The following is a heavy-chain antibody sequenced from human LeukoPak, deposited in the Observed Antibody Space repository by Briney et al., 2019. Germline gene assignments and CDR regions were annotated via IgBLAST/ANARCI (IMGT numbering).Heavy chain of an antibody. CDR2: IDPSDSYT. CDR3: ARAQAFTIFGVVMPYGMDV. D-gene: IGHD3-3*01. Sequence: GESLKISCKGSGYSFTSYWISWVRQMPGKGLEWMGRIDPSDSYTNYSPSFQGHVTISADKSISTAYLQWSSLKASDTAMYYCARAQAFTIFGVVMPYGMDVWGQGTTVTVSS. J-gene: IGHJ6*02. V-gene: IGHV5-10-1*01. CDR1: GYSFTSYW.